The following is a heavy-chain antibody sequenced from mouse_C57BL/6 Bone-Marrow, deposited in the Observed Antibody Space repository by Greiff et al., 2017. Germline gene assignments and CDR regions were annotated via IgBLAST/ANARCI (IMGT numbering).Heavy chain of an antibody. CDR1: GYTFTGYW. CDR3: ARAGDAIGY. V-gene: IGHV1-9*01. CDR2: ILPGSGST. J-gene: IGHJ4*01. D-gene: IGHD4-1*01. Sequence: QVQLKESGAELMKPGASVKLSCKATGYTFTGYWIEWVKQRPGHGLEWIGEILPGSGSTHYTEKFKGKATFTADTSSNTTYMQLSRLTPEDSAIYFCARAGDAIGYRGQGNSATLSS.